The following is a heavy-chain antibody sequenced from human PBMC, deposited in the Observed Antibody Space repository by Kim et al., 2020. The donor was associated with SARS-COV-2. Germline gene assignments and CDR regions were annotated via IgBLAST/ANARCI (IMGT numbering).Heavy chain of an antibody. D-gene: IGHD6-19*01. J-gene: IGHJ5*02. CDR1: GFTFGDYA. CDR2: ISWNSGSI. CDR3: AKGNIYSSGWYNWFDP. Sequence: GGSLRLSCAASGFTFGDYAMHWVRQAPGKGLEWVSGISWNSGSIGYADSVKGRFTISRDNAKNSLYLQMNSLRAEDTALYYCAKGNIYSSGWYNWFDPWGQGTLVTVSS. V-gene: IGHV3-9*01.